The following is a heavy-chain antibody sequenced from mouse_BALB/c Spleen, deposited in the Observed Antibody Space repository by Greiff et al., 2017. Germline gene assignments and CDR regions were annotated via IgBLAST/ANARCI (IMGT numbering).Heavy chain of an antibody. CDR2: ISDGGSYT. V-gene: IGHV5-4*02. Sequence: EVMLVESGGGLVKPGGSLKLSCAASGFTFSDYYMYWVRQTPEKRLEWVATISDGGSYTYYPDSVKGRFTISRDNAKNNLYLQMSSLKSEDTAMYYCARGAAWLAYWGQGTLVTVSA. D-gene: IGHD6-1*01. J-gene: IGHJ3*01. CDR3: ARGAAWLAY. CDR1: GFTFSDYY.